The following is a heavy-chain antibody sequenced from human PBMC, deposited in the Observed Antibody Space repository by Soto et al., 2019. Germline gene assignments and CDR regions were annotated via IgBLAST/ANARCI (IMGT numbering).Heavy chain of an antibody. D-gene: IGHD1-1*01. CDR3: ARAVCATGVYYTWDRWFDP. V-gene: IGHV4-31*03. J-gene: IGHJ5*02. Sequence: PSETLSLTCSVSGGSISRGGYYWAWIRQRPGKGLEWIGYTHYNGRTYYNPSLKSRGSISLDTSKNQFSLSLTSVAAADTAVYFCARAVCATGVYYTWDRWFDPWGQGTQVTVSS. CDR1: GGSISRGGYY. CDR2: THYNGRT.